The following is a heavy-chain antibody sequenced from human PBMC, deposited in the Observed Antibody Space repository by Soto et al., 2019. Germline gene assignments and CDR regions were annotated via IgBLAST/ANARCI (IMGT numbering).Heavy chain of an antibody. J-gene: IGHJ5*02. D-gene: IGHD6-13*01. CDR1: GGSVSSGSYY. V-gene: IGHV4-61*01. CDR3: ARDTSSWYRRWFDP. CDR2: IYYSGST. Sequence: QVQLQESGPGLVKPSETLSLTCTVSGGSVSSGSYYWSWIRQPPGKGLEWIGYIYYSGSTNYNPSLKSRVTISVDTSKNQFSLKLSSVTAADTAVYYCARDTSSWYRRWFDPWGQGTLVTVSS.